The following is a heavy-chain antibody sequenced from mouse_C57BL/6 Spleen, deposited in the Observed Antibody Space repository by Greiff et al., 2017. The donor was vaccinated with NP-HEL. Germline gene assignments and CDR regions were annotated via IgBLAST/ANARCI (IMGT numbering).Heavy chain of an antibody. CDR3: ARGGLGLYAMDY. V-gene: IGHV1-80*01. D-gene: IGHD4-1*01. J-gene: IGHJ4*01. Sequence: VQLQQSGAELVKPGASVKISCKASGYAFSSYWMNWVKQRPGKGLEWIGQIYPGDGDTNYNGKFKGKATLTADKSSSTAYMQLSSLTSEDSAVYFCARGGLGLYAMDYWGQGTSVTVSS. CDR2: IYPGDGDT. CDR1: GYAFSSYW.